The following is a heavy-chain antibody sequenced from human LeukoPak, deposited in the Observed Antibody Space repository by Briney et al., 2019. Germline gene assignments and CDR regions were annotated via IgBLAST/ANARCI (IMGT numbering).Heavy chain of an antibody. J-gene: IGHJ1*01. CDR1: GFSFDSYA. Sequence: GGSLRLSCAASGFSFDSYAMSWVRQAPGKGLEWVAIIVRSGSTTYYADSVKGRFTISRDNAKNSLYLQMNSLRAEDTAVYYCATYSSLNRREFQYWGQGTLLTVSS. CDR2: IVRSGSTT. CDR3: ATYSSLNRREFQY. V-gene: IGHV3-48*04. D-gene: IGHD3-22*01.